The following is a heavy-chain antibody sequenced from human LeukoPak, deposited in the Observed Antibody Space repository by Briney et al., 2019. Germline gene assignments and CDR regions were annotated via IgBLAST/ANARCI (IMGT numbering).Heavy chain of an antibody. Sequence: HPGGSLRLSCVASGFSFSQYWMTWVRQAPGKGLEWVANIRRDGSDNNYVDSVKGRFTISRDNSKNTLYLQMNSLRAEDTAVYYCAKDAGFYGSGSSHNDTTFLEDWGQGTLVTVSS. CDR3: AKDAGFYGSGSSHNDTTFLED. V-gene: IGHV3-7*01. CDR1: GFSFSQYW. D-gene: IGHD3-10*01. J-gene: IGHJ4*02. CDR2: IRRDGSDN.